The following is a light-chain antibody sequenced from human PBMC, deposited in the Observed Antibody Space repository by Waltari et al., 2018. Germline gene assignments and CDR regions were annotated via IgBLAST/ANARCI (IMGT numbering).Light chain of an antibody. Sequence: QSALTQPAPVSGAPGQSLTISCKGTSSDIGLHNAVASSQHHPYKAPKLMICDVNNRPSGVSDRFSGSKSGNTASLTISGLQAEDEADYYCSSYTPPSTLLVVFGGGTKLTVL. CDR3: SSYTPPSTLLVV. V-gene: IGLV2-14*03. CDR2: DVN. CDR1: SSDIGLHNA. J-gene: IGLJ2*01.